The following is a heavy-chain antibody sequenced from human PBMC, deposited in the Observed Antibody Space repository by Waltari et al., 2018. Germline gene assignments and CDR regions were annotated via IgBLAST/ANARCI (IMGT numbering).Heavy chain of an antibody. D-gene: IGHD3-22*01. V-gene: IGHV3-53*02. J-gene: IGHJ3*01. CDR2: GYSAVNT. CDR1: GLSVNSNY. Sequence: EVLLVETGGGLIQPGGSLRLSCVVAGLSVNSNYMTWVRQAPGKALECVSNGYSAVNTYFSAAVNGRFIISRDSSNTCLYLQMNSLRVDDTGVYYCARVIRDDSCGFYGIAGFHLWGPGTQVTVSA. CDR3: ARVIRDDSCGFYGIAGFHL.